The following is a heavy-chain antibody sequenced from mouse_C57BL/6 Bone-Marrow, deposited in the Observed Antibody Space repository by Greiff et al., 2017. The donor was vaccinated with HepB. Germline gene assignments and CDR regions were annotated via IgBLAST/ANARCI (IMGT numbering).Heavy chain of an antibody. CDR2: ISYDGSN. V-gene: IGHV3-6*01. J-gene: IGHJ4*01. CDR3: ARSLGGYAMDY. Sequence: EVKLQESGPGLVKPSQSLSLTCSVTGYSITSGYYWNWIRQFPGNKLEWMGYISYDGSNNYNPSLKNRISITRDTSKNQFFLKLNSVTTEDTATYYCARSLGGYAMDYWGQGTSVTVSS. D-gene: IGHD3-3*01. CDR1: GYSITSGYY.